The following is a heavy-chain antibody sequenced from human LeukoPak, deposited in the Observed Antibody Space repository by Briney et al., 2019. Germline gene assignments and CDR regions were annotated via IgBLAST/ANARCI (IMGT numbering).Heavy chain of an antibody. CDR2: IYYSGST. Sequence: SETLSLTCTVSGGSISRYYWIWIRQPPGKGLEWIGYIYYSGSTNYNPSLKSRVTISVDTSKNQFSLKLSSVTAADTAVYYCARHGIAVAGDYSYYYVAVWGKGTTVTVSS. CDR1: GGSISRYY. D-gene: IGHD6-19*01. CDR3: ARHGIAVAGDYSYYYVAV. J-gene: IGHJ6*03. V-gene: IGHV4-59*08.